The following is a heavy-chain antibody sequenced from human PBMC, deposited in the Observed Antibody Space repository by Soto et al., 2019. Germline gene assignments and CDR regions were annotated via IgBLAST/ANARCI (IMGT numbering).Heavy chain of an antibody. V-gene: IGHV4-4*07. CDR1: GVSVNTYC. CDR3: ARCVNMCFDY. Sequence: PSETLSLTCTVSGVSVNTYCWSWVRQPAGRRPEWIGRIFPSGSTSYDPSLNSRVTMSLDTSKNQFSLNLNSVTAADTAVYYCARCVNMCFDYWRQGIPVTVSS. D-gene: IGHD3-10*02. J-gene: IGHJ4*02. CDR2: IFPSGST.